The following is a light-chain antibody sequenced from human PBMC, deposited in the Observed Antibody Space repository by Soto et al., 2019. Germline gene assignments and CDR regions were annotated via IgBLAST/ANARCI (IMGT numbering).Light chain of an antibody. CDR3: QHAKA. CDR1: QSVSSN. V-gene: IGKV3-15*01. CDR2: GAS. J-gene: IGKJ4*01. Sequence: EIVMTQSPATLSVSPGERATLSCRASQSVSSNLAWYQQKPGQAPRLLIYGASTRATGIPARFSGSGSGTEFTLTISSLQSEDFAVYYCQHAKAFGGGTMVEIK.